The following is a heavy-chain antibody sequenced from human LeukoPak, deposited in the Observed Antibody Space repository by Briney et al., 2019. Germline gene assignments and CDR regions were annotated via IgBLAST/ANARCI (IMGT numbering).Heavy chain of an antibody. CDR2: LKGDNGDI. Sequence: KTGGSLRLSCAASGFTFSAFYKSWIRQTPGKGLEYLSYLKGDNGDINYADSVRGRFTISRDNTKNSLCLQMNNLRAEDTAVYYCARVLRGYASYEGNWGQGTLVTVSS. CDR3: ARVLRGYASYEGN. V-gene: IGHV3-11*06. D-gene: IGHD5-12*01. CDR1: GFTFSAFY. J-gene: IGHJ4*02.